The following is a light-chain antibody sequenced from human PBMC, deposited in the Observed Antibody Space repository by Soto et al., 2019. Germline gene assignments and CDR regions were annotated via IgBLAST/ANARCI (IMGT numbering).Light chain of an antibody. J-gene: IGLJ1*01. CDR3: SSYTSSSTHV. CDR2: EGN. Sequence: QSVLTQPASVSGSPGESITISCTGTSSDVGTYNLVTWYQQHPGRVPKLILYEGNKRPSGVSSRFSASKSGNTASLTISGLQAEDEADYYCSSYTSSSTHVFGTGTKVTVL. V-gene: IGLV2-14*02. CDR1: SSDVGTYNL.